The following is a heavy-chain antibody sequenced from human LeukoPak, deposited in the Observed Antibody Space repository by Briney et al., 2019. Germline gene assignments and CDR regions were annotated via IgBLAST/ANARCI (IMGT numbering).Heavy chain of an antibody. CDR1: GFTLSSYT. J-gene: IGHJ4*02. CDR3: ARDGVRDGLYFDR. V-gene: IGHV3-21*01. CDR2: ISSSSSYI. Sequence: GGSLRLSCAASGFTLSSYTMNWVRQAPGKGLEWVSSISSSSSYIYYADSVKGRFTISRDNAKNSLYLQMNSLRDEDTAVYSCARDGVRDGLYFDRWGQGTLVTVSS. D-gene: IGHD5-24*01.